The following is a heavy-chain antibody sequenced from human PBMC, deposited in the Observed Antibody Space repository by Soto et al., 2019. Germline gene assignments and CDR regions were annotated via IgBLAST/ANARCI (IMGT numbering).Heavy chain of an antibody. J-gene: IGHJ5*02. CDR3: ASGGYYDNSGYYRNWFDP. D-gene: IGHD3-22*01. CDR1: GNSFTSYW. V-gene: IGHV5-10-1*01. Sequence: GESRKISCKGSGNSFTSYWITWVRQMPGKGLEWMGRIDPSDSYTNYSPSFEGHVTILADKSISTAYLQWRSLKASDTAMYYCASGGYYDNSGYYRNWFDPWGQGTLVTVSS. CDR2: IDPSDSYT.